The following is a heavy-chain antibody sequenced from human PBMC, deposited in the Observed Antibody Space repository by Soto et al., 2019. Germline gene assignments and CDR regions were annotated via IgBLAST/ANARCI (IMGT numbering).Heavy chain of an antibody. V-gene: IGHV4-38-2*01. CDR2: IYHSGST. CDR3: ARGTNYSNYGPVY. J-gene: IGHJ4*02. CDR1: GYYISSGDY. D-gene: IGHD4-4*01. Sequence: SATLSLTCAVSGYYISSGDYWGWIRQPPGKGLEWIGVIYHSGSTYYNPSLKSRVTISVDTSKNQFSLKVGSVTAADTAVYYCARGTNYSNYGPVYWGQGTLVTVSS.